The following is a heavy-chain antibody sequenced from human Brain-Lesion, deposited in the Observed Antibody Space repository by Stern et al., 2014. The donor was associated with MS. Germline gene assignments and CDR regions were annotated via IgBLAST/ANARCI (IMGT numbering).Heavy chain of an antibody. CDR3: ARHDSVPRPSQLYSARDRGPGYFDY. D-gene: IGHD1-26*01. CDR1: GGSISSSTYY. CDR2: IYYSGFT. V-gene: IGHV4-39*01. J-gene: IGHJ4*02. Sequence: QVQLVESGPGLVKPSETLSLTCTVSGGSISSSTYYWAWIRQPPGKGLEWIGNIYYSGFTSYNPSLTSRVTISVDMSKNQFSLKLSSVTAADTAIYYCARHDSVPRPSQLYSARDRGPGYFDYWGQGTLVTVSS.